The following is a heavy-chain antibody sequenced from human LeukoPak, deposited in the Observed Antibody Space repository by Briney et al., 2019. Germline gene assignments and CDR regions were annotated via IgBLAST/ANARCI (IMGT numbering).Heavy chain of an antibody. CDR2: INHSGST. D-gene: IGHD2-2*01. V-gene: IGHV4-34*01. CDR1: GGSFSGYY. Sequence: SETLSLTCAVYGGSFSGYYWSWIRQPPGKGLEWIGEINHSGSTNYNLSLKSRVTISVDTSKNQFSLKLSSVTAADTAVYYCARVLVVPAASFEDYYYMDVWGKGTTVTVSS. CDR3: ARVLVVPAASFEDYYYMDV. J-gene: IGHJ6*03.